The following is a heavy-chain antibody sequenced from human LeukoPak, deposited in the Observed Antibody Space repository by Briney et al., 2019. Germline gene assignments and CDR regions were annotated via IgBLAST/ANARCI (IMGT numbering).Heavy chain of an antibody. CDR1: GGSISSYY. CDR2: IYTSGST. V-gene: IGHV4-4*07. CDR3: ARGAGATTDAFDI. Sequence: SETLSLTCTVSGGSISSYYWSWIRRPAGEGLEWIGRIYTSGSTNYNPSLKSRVTMSVDTSKNQFSLKLSSVTAADTAVYYCARGAGATTDAFDIWGQGTMVTVSS. J-gene: IGHJ3*02. D-gene: IGHD1-26*01.